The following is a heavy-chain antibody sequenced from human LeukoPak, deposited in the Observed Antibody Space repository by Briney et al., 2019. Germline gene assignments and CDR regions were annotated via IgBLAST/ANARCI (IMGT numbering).Heavy chain of an antibody. Sequence: GGSLRLSCAASGFTFSSYAMSWVRQAPGKGLEWVSGISGSGGTPYYADSVKGRLTISRDNSKNTLYLQMNSLRAEDTAVYYCISMSYSSSWDYWGQGTLVTVSS. J-gene: IGHJ4*02. V-gene: IGHV3-23*01. CDR1: GFTFSSYA. CDR2: ISGSGGTP. CDR3: ISMSYSSSWDY. D-gene: IGHD6-13*01.